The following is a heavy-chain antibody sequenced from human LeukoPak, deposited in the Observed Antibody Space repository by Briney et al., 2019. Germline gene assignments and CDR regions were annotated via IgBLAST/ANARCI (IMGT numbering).Heavy chain of an antibody. CDR2: ISAYNGNT. J-gene: IGHJ6*02. CDR3: ARAALESITIFGVVKGPGMDV. Sequence: VASVKVCCKASGYTFTSYGISRVRQAPGQGLEWMGWISAYNGNTDYALKLQGRVTMTTDTSTSTAYMELRSLRSDDTAVYYCARAALESITIFGVVKGPGMDVWGQGTTVTVSS. V-gene: IGHV1-18*01. D-gene: IGHD3-3*01. CDR1: GYTFTSYG.